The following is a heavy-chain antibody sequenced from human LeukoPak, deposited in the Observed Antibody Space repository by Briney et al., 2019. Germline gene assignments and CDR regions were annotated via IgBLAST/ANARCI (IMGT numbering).Heavy chain of an antibody. D-gene: IGHD6-19*01. Sequence: ASLKLSCTASGYTFRDYAISWVRQAPGQGLEWMGWISPYNENTDYAEKFKGRVTMTTDTSKNTAYLDVRRLRSDDTAVYCFARDESSALFDYWGQETLVTVSS. CDR2: ISPYNENT. CDR1: GYTFRDYA. J-gene: IGHJ4*02. CDR3: ARDESSALFDY. V-gene: IGHV1-18*01.